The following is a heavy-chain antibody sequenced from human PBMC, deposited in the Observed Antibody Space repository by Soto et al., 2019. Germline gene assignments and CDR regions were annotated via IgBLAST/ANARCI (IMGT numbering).Heavy chain of an antibody. V-gene: IGHV3-43*01. CDR3: AKDSGWGDIVATIDI. D-gene: IGHD5-12*01. Sequence: GGSLRLSCAASGFTFDDYTMHWVRQAPGKGLEWVSLISWDGGSTYYADSVKGRFTISRDNSKNSLYLQMNSLRTEDTALYYCAKDSGWGDIVATIDIWGQGTMVTVSS. CDR2: ISWDGGST. J-gene: IGHJ3*02. CDR1: GFTFDDYT.